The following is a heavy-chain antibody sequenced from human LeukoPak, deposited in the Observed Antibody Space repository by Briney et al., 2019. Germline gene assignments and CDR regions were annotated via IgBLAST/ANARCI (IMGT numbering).Heavy chain of an antibody. CDR3: ARSNTMTSNYYYGMDV. Sequence: GGSLRLSCAASGFTSSSYSMNWVRQAPGKGLEWVSYISSSSSTIYYADSVKGRFTISRDNAKNSLYLQMNSLRDEDTAVYYCARSNTMTSNYYYGMDVWGQGTTVTVSS. J-gene: IGHJ6*02. V-gene: IGHV3-48*02. D-gene: IGHD4-11*01. CDR2: ISSSSSTI. CDR1: GFTSSSYS.